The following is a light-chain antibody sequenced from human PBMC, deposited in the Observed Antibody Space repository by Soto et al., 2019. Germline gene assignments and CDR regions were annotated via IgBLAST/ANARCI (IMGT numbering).Light chain of an antibody. V-gene: IGKV1-5*01. CDR1: QNINNC. J-gene: IGKJ5*01. CDR2: AAF. CDR3: QQYNSYSPIT. Sequence: DIQMTQSPSSLSASVGDRVTITCQASQNINNCLNWYQQKPGKAPKLLIYAAFSLQSGVPSRFSGSGSGTEFTLTISSLQPDDFATYYCQQYNSYSPITFGQGTRLEIK.